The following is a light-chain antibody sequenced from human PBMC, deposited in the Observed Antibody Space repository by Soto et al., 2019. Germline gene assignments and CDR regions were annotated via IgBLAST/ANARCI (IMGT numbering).Light chain of an antibody. CDR2: GNS. Sequence: QSVLTQPPSVSGAPGQRVTISCTGSSSNIGAGYDVHWYHQLPGTAPKLLIYGNSNRPSGVPDRFSGSKSGTSASLAITGLQAEDEADYYCQSFDASVSGSVFGTGTKLTVL. J-gene: IGLJ1*01. CDR1: SSNIGAGYD. V-gene: IGLV1-40*01. CDR3: QSFDASVSGSV.